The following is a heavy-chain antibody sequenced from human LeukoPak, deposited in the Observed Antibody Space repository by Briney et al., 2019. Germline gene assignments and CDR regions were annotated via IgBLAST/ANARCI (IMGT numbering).Heavy chain of an antibody. CDR2: ISASGGNT. CDR1: GFTFSSYA. CDR3: AKGYCSGGYCFYFDY. Sequence: PGGSLRLSCAASGFTFSSYAMSWVRQAPGEGREWVSGISASGGNTYYADSVKGRFTISRDNSKNTLYLQMNSLRAEDTAVYYCAKGYCSGGYCFYFDYWGQGTLVTVSS. D-gene: IGHD2-15*01. V-gene: IGHV3-23*01. J-gene: IGHJ4*02.